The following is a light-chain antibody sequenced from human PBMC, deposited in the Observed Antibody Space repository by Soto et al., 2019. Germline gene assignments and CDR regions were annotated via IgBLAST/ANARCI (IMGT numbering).Light chain of an antibody. Sequence: QSALTQPASVSGSPGQSITISCTGTSSDVGSYNLVSWYQQRPGKAPKLMIYEGSKRPSGVSDRFSGSKSGNTASLTISGLQAEDEADYYCSSYAGSGTSDVVFGGGTKLTVL. CDR1: SSDVGSYNL. V-gene: IGLV2-23*01. CDR2: EGS. CDR3: SSYAGSGTSDVV. J-gene: IGLJ2*01.